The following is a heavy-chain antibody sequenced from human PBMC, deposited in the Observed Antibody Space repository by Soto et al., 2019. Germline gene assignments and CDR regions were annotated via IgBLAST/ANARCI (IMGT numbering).Heavy chain of an antibody. CDR1: GFTFNTYW. D-gene: IGHD3-10*01. CDR3: ARWFTYGNFDYFDY. Sequence: GSLRLSCAASGFTFNTYWMHWFRQAPGKGLVWVSRINSGGGTTTYADSVKGRFTISRDNAKNTLFLQMNGLRAEDTAVYYCARWFTYGNFDYFDYWGQGTQVTVSS. J-gene: IGHJ4*02. V-gene: IGHV3-74*01. CDR2: INSGGGTT.